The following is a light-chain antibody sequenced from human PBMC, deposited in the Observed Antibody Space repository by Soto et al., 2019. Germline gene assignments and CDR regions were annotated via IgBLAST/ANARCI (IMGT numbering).Light chain of an antibody. CDR1: QSIGTN. Sequence: DIRMTQSPSSLSASVGDRVTITCRASQSIGTNLNWYHQKPGKAPNLLIYDASSLQSGVPSRFSGSGSGTDFTLTISSLQPEDFATYFCQQYYSLPRPFGQGTKLEIK. CDR2: DAS. V-gene: IGKV1-39*01. J-gene: IGKJ2*01. CDR3: QQYYSLPRP.